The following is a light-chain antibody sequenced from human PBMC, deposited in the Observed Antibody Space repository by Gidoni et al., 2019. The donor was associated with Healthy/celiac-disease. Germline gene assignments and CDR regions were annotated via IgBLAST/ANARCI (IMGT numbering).Light chain of an antibody. J-gene: IGKJ2*01. V-gene: IGKV4-1*01. Sequence: DIVMTQSPASLAVSLGERATINCKSSQSVVYSSNNKNYLAWYQQKPRQPPKLLIYWASTRESGVPDRFSGSGSGTDFTLTISSLQAEDVAVYYCQQYYSTPPYTFXQXTKLEIK. CDR2: WAS. CDR3: QQYYSTPPYT. CDR1: QSVVYSSNNKNY.